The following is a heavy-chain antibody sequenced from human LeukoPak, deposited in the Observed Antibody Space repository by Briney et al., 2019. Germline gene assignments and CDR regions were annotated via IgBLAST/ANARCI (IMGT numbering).Heavy chain of an antibody. CDR3: ARDLQLAIYDSSGYYSKTDY. J-gene: IGHJ4*02. Sequence: GGSLRLSCAASGFTFSSYSMNWVRQAPGKGLEWVSSISSSSSYIYYADSVKGRFTISRDNAKNSLYLQMNSLRAEDTAVYYCARDLQLAIYDSSGYYSKTDYWGQGTLVTVSA. CDR2: ISSSSSYI. D-gene: IGHD3-22*01. CDR1: GFTFSSYS. V-gene: IGHV3-21*01.